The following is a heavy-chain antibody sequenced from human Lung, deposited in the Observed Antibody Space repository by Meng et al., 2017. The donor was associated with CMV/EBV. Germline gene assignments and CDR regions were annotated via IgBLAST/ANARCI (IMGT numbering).Heavy chain of an antibody. CDR1: GYTITDYY. CDR3: ARSSGWSRFDY. D-gene: IGHD6-19*01. Sequence: QLLLFPSGAAIKKPXXSLKVSCKASGYTITDYYIHWVRQAPGQGFQWMGWINPNDDTNYAQNFQGRVTMTRDMSINTIYMELSRLTSEDTAVYYCARSSGWSRFDYWGHGTMVTVSS. CDR2: INPNDDT. J-gene: IGHJ4*01. V-gene: IGHV1-2*02.